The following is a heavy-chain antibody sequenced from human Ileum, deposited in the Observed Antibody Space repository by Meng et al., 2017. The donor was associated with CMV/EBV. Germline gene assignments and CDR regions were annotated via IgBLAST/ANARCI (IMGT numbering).Heavy chain of an antibody. CDR2: IRIHHSQT. CDR3: ARDYWGYDY. J-gene: IGHJ4*02. D-gene: IGHD7-27*01. V-gene: IGHV1-18*01. CDR1: GYTFTNHN. Sequence: PRSPLKVSIKTSGYTFTNHNCAEWRQAPEQRLERIAWIRIHHSQTEHAQKNQDRLTVTTDTSTNTAYMELMSLTSDDTAMYYCARDYWGYDYWGQGTLVTVSS.